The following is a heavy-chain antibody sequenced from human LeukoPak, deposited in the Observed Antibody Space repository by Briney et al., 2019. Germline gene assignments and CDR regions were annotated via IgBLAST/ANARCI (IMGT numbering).Heavy chain of an antibody. J-gene: IGHJ5*02. Sequence: PGGSLRLSCAASGFTFSSYSMNWLRQAPGKGLEWVSSISSSSSYIYYADSVKGRFTISRDNAKNSLYLQMNSLRAEDTAVYYCASRYGDYIGVWFDPWGQGTLVTVSS. CDR3: ASRYGDYIGVWFDP. D-gene: IGHD4-17*01. CDR1: GFTFSSYS. CDR2: ISSSSSYI. V-gene: IGHV3-21*01.